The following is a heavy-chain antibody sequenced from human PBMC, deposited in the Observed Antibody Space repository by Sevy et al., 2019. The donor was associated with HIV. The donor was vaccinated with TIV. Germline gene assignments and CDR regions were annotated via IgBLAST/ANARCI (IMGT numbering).Heavy chain of an antibody. J-gene: IGHJ4*02. CDR3: ARRRYCSGGGCYIDY. CDR2: INPDGSEK. Sequence: GGSLRLSCAAPGFIFSGYWMTWVRQAPGKGLEWVANINPDGSEKYYVGSVKGRFTISRDNARNSLVLQMNSLRAADTAFYYCARRRYCSGGGCYIDYWGQGTLVTVSS. D-gene: IGHD2-15*01. CDR1: GFIFSGYW. V-gene: IGHV3-7*01.